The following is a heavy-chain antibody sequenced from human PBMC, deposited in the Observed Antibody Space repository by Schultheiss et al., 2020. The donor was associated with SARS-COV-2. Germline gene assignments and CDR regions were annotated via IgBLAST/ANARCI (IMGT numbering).Heavy chain of an antibody. Sequence: GGSLRLSCAASGFTVSSNYMSWVRQAPGKGLEWVSAISGSGGSTYYADSVKGRFTISRDNSKNTLYLQMNSLRAEDTAVYYCAKGLTGTTSWGQGTLVTVSS. V-gene: IGHV3-23*01. CDR3: AKGLTGTTS. CDR1: GFTVSSNY. CDR2: ISGSGGST. D-gene: IGHD1-20*01. J-gene: IGHJ4*02.